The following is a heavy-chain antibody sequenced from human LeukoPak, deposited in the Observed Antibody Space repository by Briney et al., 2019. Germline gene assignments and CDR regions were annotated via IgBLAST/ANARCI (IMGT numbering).Heavy chain of an antibody. CDR1: GFTFSSYN. V-gene: IGHV3-48*01. Sequence: GGSLRLSCAASGFTFSSYNMIWVRQAPGKGLEWVSYISSSRGIKYYADSVKGRFTISRDNAKNSLFLQMNSLRAEDTAVYYCARELHDYYYMDVWAKGTTITVSS. CDR3: ARELHDYYYMDV. D-gene: IGHD3-10*01. J-gene: IGHJ6*03. CDR2: ISSSRGIK.